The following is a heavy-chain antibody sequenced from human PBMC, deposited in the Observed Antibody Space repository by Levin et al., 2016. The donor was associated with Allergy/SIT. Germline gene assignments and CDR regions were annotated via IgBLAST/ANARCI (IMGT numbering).Heavy chain of an antibody. CDR3: AREHIVVVPAAMHWFDP. Sequence: SETLSLTCAVYGGSFSGYYWSWIRQPPGKGLEWIGEINHSGSTNYNPSLKSRVTISVDTSKNQFSLKLSSVTAADTAVYYCAREHIVVVPAAMHWFDPWGQGTLVTVSS. CDR1: GGSFSGYY. CDR2: INHSGST. D-gene: IGHD2-2*01. V-gene: IGHV4-34*01. J-gene: IGHJ5*02.